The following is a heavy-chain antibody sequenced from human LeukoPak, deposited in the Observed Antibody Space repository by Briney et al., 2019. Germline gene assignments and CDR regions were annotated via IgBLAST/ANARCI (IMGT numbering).Heavy chain of an antibody. V-gene: IGHV4-39*02. J-gene: IGHJ5*02. D-gene: IGHD2-15*01. Sequence: SGTLSLTCSVSGASVSSSSDYWGWLRQPPGKGLEWIGSFYYGGNTYFTPSLKNRGTISLDTSKNQFSLRLTSVTAADTAMYYCARVVVPSGGHKWFDPWGQGILVTVSS. CDR2: FYYGGNT. CDR3: ARVVVPSGGHKWFDP. CDR1: GASVSSSSDY.